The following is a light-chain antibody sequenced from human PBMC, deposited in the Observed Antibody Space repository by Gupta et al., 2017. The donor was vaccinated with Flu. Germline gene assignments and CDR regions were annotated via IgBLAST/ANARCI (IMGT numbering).Light chain of an antibody. V-gene: IGKV1-5*03. CDR2: KAS. Sequence: DMQMTHSPSTRSTSLGDRISSKCRASQSVSTWLAWYQQKPGEAPKLLIYKASTLQNGVTSRFSGTGSGTEYTLTIRGPEPEAFGTYYCHHENMSPRTFGRGTKVEVK. CDR1: QSVSTW. CDR3: HHENMSPRT. J-gene: IGKJ1*01.